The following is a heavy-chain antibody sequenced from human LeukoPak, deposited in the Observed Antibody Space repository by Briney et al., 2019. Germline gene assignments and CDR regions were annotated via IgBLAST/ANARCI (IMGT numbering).Heavy chain of an antibody. CDR3: ARDSEGCFDY. Sequence: GGSLRLSCAASGFTFGTFDMSWVRQTPGKGLEWVSTLACLDASCTEYYADSVKGRFSISRDSSKSTLSLQMNSLRVEDTAIYYCARDSEGCFDYWGQGTLVTVSS. CDR2: LACLDASCTE. CDR1: GFTFGTFD. D-gene: IGHD3-10*01. V-gene: IGHV3-23*01. J-gene: IGHJ4*02.